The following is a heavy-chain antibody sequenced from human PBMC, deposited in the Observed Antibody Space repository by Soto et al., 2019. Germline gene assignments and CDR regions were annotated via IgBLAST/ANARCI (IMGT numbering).Heavy chain of an antibody. CDR1: GYTFTSYG. V-gene: IGHV1-18*01. Sequence: QVQLVQSGAEVKKPGASVKVSCKASGYTFTSYGISWVRQAPGQGLEWMGWISAYNGNTNYAQKLQGRVTMTTDTPTSTAYMELRSLRSDDTAVYYCARESPALRYFDWLLYSPSPDIWGQGTMVTVSS. J-gene: IGHJ3*02. CDR2: ISAYNGNT. D-gene: IGHD3-9*01. CDR3: ARESPALRYFDWLLYSPSPDI.